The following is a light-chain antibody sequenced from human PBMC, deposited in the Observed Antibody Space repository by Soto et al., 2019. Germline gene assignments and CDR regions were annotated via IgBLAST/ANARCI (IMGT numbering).Light chain of an antibody. Sequence: DIQMTQSPSSLSASVGDRVTITCQASEDINNYLNWYQQKPGKAPKLLIYATSSLEGGVPSRFSGSGSGTDFTLTINSLQPEDFATYYCQQSYNTPFTFGPGTKVDLK. CDR1: EDINNY. CDR2: ATS. J-gene: IGKJ3*01. CDR3: QQSYNTPFT. V-gene: IGKV1-39*01.